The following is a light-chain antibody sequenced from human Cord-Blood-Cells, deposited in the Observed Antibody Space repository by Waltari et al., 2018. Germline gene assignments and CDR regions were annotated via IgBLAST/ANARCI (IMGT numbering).Light chain of an antibody. V-gene: IGKV1-39*01. CDR3: QQSYSTPYT. J-gene: IGKJ2*01. CDR1: QSISSY. Sequence: DIQMTQSPSSLSASVVDRVNITCRTSQSISSYLYCYQRKSGNAPKLLLYAAASLQSGIPSRCSGSGSGTNFTLTISSLQPEDFATYYCQQSYSTPYTFGQGTKLEIK. CDR2: AAA.